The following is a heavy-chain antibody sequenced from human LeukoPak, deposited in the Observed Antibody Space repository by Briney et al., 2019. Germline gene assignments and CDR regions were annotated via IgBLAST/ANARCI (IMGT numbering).Heavy chain of an antibody. CDR1: GLPFNSYA. CDR2: ISCSGGST. V-gene: IGHV3-23*01. J-gene: IGHJ6*02. Sequence: GSLSLSFPASGLPFNSYAMSWVRQAPGKGPEWVSAISCSGGSTYYADSVKGRFTISRDNSKNTLYLQMNSLRAEDTAVYYCAKDRWIAVAGTGYYYGMDVWGQGTTVTVSS. D-gene: IGHD6-19*01. CDR3: AKDRWIAVAGTGYYYGMDV.